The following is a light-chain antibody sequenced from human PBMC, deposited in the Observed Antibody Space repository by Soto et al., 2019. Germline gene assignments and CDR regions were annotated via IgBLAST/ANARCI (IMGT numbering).Light chain of an antibody. CDR1: LDITTA. CDR2: DAS. CDR3: QQFIAYPHT. Sequence: IQLTQSPSSLSASVGDTVTITCRASLDITTALAWYQQTPGKPPKVLIYDASSLQSGVPSRFSGSGSGTHFTLTISSLQPADFATYFCQQFIAYPHTFGQGTKLEIK. J-gene: IGKJ2*01. V-gene: IGKV1-13*02.